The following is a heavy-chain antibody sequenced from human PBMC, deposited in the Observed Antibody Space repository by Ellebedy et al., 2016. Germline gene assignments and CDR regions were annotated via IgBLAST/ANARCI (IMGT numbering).Heavy chain of an antibody. CDR1: GFTFSSYV. Sequence: GGSLRLXXAASGFTFSSYVMSWVRQAPGMGLEWVSAISAGGGNTYYADSFKGRFTISRDNSKNTLSLQMNSLRAEDTAVYFCAKGRRDFGSSPAFDSWGQGTLVTVSS. V-gene: IGHV3-23*01. D-gene: IGHD6-6*01. CDR3: AKGRRDFGSSPAFDS. CDR2: ISAGGGNT. J-gene: IGHJ4*02.